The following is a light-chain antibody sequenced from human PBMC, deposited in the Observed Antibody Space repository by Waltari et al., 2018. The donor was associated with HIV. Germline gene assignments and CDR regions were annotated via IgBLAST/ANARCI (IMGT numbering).Light chain of an antibody. CDR3: AAWDDTLNGPV. CDR1: RSNIGGNT. J-gene: IGLJ2*01. CDR2: NDN. Sequence: QSVVTQPPSTSGTPGQRVPISCSGSRSNIGGNTVNWYRQFPVTRPKLLMYNDNQRPSGVPDRFSGSKSGTSASLAISGLQSEDEADYYCAAWDDTLNGPVFGGGTKLTVL. V-gene: IGLV1-44*01.